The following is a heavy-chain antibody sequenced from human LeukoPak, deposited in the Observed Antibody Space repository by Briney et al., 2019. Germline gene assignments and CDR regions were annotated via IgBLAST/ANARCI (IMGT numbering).Heavy chain of an antibody. Sequence: GGSLRLSCAASGFTFSSYWMSWVRQAPGKGLEWVANIKQDGSEKYYVDSVKGRFTISRDNAKNSLYLQMNSLRAEDTAVYYCARDTRARYYYDSSGYYSYAFDIWAKGQWSPSLQ. CDR1: GFTFSSYW. D-gene: IGHD3-22*01. CDR3: ARDTRARYYYDSSGYYSYAFDI. J-gene: IGHJ3*02. CDR2: IKQDGSEK. V-gene: IGHV3-7*01.